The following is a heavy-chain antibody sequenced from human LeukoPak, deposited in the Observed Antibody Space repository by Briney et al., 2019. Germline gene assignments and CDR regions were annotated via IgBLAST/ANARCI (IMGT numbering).Heavy chain of an antibody. Sequence: PGGSLRLSCAASGFTFSSYGMHWVRQAPNKGLEWVAVISYDGSNKYYADSVKGRFTISRDNSKNTLYLQMNSLRAEDTAVYYCAKEGVICSSTSCYGYFDYWGQGTLVTVSS. J-gene: IGHJ4*02. CDR1: GFTFSSYG. D-gene: IGHD2-2*01. V-gene: IGHV3-30*18. CDR3: AKEGVICSSTSCYGYFDY. CDR2: ISYDGSNK.